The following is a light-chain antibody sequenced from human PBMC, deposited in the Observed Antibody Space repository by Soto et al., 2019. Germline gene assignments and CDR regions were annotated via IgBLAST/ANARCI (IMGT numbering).Light chain of an antibody. CDR1: SSNVGSNT. CDR2: SSN. Sequence: QSVLTQPPSASGTPGQRVTISCSGSSSNVGSNTVNWYQQLPGTAPKLLIYSSNQRPSGVPDRFAGSKSGTSASLAISGLQSEDEADYYCTAWDDSLNAVVFGRGTQLTVL. J-gene: IGLJ2*01. V-gene: IGLV1-44*01. CDR3: TAWDDSLNAVV.